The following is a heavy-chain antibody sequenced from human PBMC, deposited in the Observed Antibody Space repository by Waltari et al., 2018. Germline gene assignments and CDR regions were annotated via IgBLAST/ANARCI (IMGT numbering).Heavy chain of an antibody. J-gene: IGHJ4*02. CDR3: AKDGGGRSDFWSGYPYFDY. Sequence: VQLQQWGAGLLKPSETLSLTCAVYGGSFSGYYWSWIRQPPGKGLEWVSAISGSGGSTYYADSVKGRFTSSRDNSKNTLYLQMNSLRAEDTAVYYCAKDGGGRSDFWSGYPYFDYWGQGTLVTVSS. V-gene: IGHV3-23*01. CDR1: GGSFSGYY. CDR2: ISGSGGST. D-gene: IGHD3-3*01.